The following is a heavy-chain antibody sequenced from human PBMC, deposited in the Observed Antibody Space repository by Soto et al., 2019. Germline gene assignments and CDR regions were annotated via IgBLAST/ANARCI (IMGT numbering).Heavy chain of an antibody. Sequence: QVQLVESGGGVVQPGRSVRLSCAASGFTFSGYGMHWVRQAPGKGLEWLAVTRHDGSNTYYADSVRGRFTLSRDNSNKMLYLQMNSLRAEDTAVYYCARDGVGTTTYFGYFDYWGQGTLVTVSS. CDR2: TRHDGSNT. CDR1: GFTFSGYG. J-gene: IGHJ4*02. V-gene: IGHV3-33*01. CDR3: ARDGVGTTTYFGYFDY. D-gene: IGHD1-26*01.